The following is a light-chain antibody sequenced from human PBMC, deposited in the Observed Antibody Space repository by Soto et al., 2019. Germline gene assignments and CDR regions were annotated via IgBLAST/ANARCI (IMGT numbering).Light chain of an antibody. J-gene: IGLJ1*01. CDR3: SSYTSSSPLV. CDR2: EVS. Sequence: QSALTQPASVSGSPGQSITISCTGTSSDVGGYNYVSWYQQHPGKAPKLMIYEVSNRPSGVSNRFSGSKSGNTASLTISGLQAEDEADYYCSSYTSSSPLVFGTGPKVTV. V-gene: IGLV2-14*01. CDR1: SSDVGGYNY.